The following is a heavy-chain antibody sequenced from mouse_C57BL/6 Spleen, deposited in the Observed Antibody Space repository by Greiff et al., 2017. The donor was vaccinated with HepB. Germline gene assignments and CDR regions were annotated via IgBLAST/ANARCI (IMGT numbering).Heavy chain of an antibody. CDR2: IYPGNSDT. Sequence: EVQLQQSGTVLARPGASVKMSCKTSGYTFTSYWMHWVKQRPGQGLEWIGAIYPGNSDTSYNQKFKGKAKLTAVTSASTAYMELSSLTNEDSAVYYCTKGVYYSNYEGFTLDYWGQGTTLTVSS. CDR1: GYTFTSYW. J-gene: IGHJ2*01. V-gene: IGHV1-5*01. D-gene: IGHD2-5*01. CDR3: TKGVYYSNYEGFTLDY.